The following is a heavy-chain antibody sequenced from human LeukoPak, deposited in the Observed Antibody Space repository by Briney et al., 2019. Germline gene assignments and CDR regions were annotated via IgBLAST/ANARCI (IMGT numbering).Heavy chain of an antibody. Sequence: PSESLSLTCTVSGGSISSSSYYWGWIRQPPGKGLEWIGSIYYSGSTYYNPSLKSRVTISVDTSKNQFSLKLSSVTAADTAVYYCERHPITMIVVVTPHWFDPWGQGTLVTVSS. CDR3: ERHPITMIVVVTPHWFDP. CDR2: IYYSGST. V-gene: IGHV4-39*01. CDR1: GGSISSSSYY. J-gene: IGHJ5*02. D-gene: IGHD3-22*01.